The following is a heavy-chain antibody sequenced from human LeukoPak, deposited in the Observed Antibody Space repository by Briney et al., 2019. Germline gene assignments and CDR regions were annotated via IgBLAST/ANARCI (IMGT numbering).Heavy chain of an antibody. CDR1: GITFSSYA. D-gene: IGHD6-6*01. J-gene: IGHJ6*02. CDR3: AKDLSSPNYYYGLDV. CDR2: VSGSGVST. V-gene: IGHV3-23*01. Sequence: GGSLRLSCAASGITFSSYAMSWVRQAPGQGLAWVSSVSGSGVSTFYADSVEGRFTISRDNSKNTLYLQMNSLRAEDTALYYCAKDLSSPNYYYGLDVWGQGTPVTVSS.